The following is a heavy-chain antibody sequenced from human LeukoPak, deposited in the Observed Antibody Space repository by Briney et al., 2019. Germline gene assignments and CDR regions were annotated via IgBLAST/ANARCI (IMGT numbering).Heavy chain of an antibody. V-gene: IGHV1-2*02. Sequence: ASVKVSCKASGYTFTGYYMRWVRQAPGQGLEWMGWINPNSGGTNYAQKFQGRVTMTRDTSISTAYMELSRLRSDDTAVYYCALLAPAAVTYFDYWGQGTLVTVSS. D-gene: IGHD2-2*01. CDR3: ALLAPAAVTYFDY. CDR2: INPNSGGT. J-gene: IGHJ4*02. CDR1: GYTFTGYY.